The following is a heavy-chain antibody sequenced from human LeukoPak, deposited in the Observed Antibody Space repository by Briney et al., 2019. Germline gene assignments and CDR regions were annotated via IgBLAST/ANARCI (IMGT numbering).Heavy chain of an antibody. J-gene: IGHJ4*02. CDR3: ASHNSGPSGLGDY. CDR1: GFTFSSYA. V-gene: IGHV3-30*04. D-gene: IGHD6-19*01. CDR2: ISYDGSNK. Sequence: GGSLRLSCAASGFTFSSYAMHCVRQAPGKGLEWVAVISYDGSNKYYADSVKGRFTISRDNSKNTLYLQMNSLRAEDTAVYYCASHNSGPSGLGDYWGQGTLVTVSS.